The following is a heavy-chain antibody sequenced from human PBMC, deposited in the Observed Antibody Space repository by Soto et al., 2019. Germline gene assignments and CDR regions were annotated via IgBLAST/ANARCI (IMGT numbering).Heavy chain of an antibody. V-gene: IGHV3-23*01. CDR1: GFTFSRYA. CDR2: ISGSGGST. CDR3: AKDALCYDVLPGPNS. Sequence: PGGSLRLSCAASGFTFSRYAMTWVRQAPGKGLEWVSSISGSGGSTYYTNSVKGRFTISRDNSKNMMYLQMNSLRAEDAAIYYCAKDALCYDVLPGPNSWGQGTLVTVSS. J-gene: IGHJ4*02. D-gene: IGHD3-9*01.